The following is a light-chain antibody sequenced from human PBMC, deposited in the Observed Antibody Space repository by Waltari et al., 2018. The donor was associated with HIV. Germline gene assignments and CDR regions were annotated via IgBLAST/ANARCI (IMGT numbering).Light chain of an antibody. CDR3: QSYDGSLLEV. J-gene: IGLJ1*01. CDR1: NSNIGAGFD. CDR2: LNN. Sequence: QSVLTQPPSVSGAPGQWVSISCTGNNSNIGAGFDVHWSQQLPGRAPKLLIYLNNNRPSGVPARFSGSKSGTSASLAITGLQTEDEADYYCQSYDGSLLEVFGTGTKVSVL. V-gene: IGLV1-40*01.